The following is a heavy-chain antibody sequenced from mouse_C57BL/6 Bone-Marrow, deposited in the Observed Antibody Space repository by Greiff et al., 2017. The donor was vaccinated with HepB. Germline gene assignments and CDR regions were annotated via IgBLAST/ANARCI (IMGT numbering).Heavy chain of an antibody. CDR3: ARLESYYAIDD. CDR1: GYAFSSSW. V-gene: IGHV1-82*01. Sequence: QVQLQQSGPELVKPGASVKISCKASGYAFSSSWMNWVKQRPGKGLEWIGRIYPGDGDTNYNGKFKGKATLTADKSSSTAYMQLSSLTSEDSAVYFCARLESYYAIDDWGQGTSVTVSS. CDR2: IYPGDGDT. J-gene: IGHJ4*01.